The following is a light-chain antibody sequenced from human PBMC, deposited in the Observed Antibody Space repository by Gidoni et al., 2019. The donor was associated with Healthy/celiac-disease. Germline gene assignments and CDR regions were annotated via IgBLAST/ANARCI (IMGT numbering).Light chain of an antibody. CDR1: SSNIGSNY. V-gene: IGLV1-47*01. J-gene: IGLJ2*01. CDR3: AAWDDSLSRSKV. Sequence: QSVLTQPPSASGTPGQRVTISCSGSSSNIGSNYVYWYQQLPGTAPKLLIYRNNQRPSGVPYRFSGSKSGTSASLAISGLRSEDEADYYCAAWDDSLSRSKVFGGGTKLTVL. CDR2: RNN.